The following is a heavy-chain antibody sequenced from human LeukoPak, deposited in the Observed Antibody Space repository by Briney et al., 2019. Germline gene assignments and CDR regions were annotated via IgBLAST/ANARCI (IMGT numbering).Heavy chain of an antibody. D-gene: IGHD3-3*01. CDR2: IYYSGST. V-gene: IGHV4-59*01. CDR3: ARTWSNWFDP. J-gene: IGHJ5*02. Sequence: SETLSLTCTVSGGSISSYYWSWIRQPPGKGLEWIGYIYYSGSTNYNPSLKSRVTISVDTSKNQFSLKLGSVTAADTAVYYCARTWSNWFDPWGQGTLVTVSS. CDR1: GGSISSYY.